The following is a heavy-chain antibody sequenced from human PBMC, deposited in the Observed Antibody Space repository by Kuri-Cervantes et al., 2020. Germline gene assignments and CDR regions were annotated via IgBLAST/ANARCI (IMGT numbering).Heavy chain of an antibody. J-gene: IGHJ4*02. Sequence: SETLSLTCTVSGGSISSSSYYWSWIRQPPGKGLEWIGYIYYSGSTYYNPSLKSRVTISVDTSKNQFSLKLSSVTAADTAVYYCARADPNDYGGISGFDYWGQGTLVTVSS. CDR3: ARADPNDYGGISGFDY. V-gene: IGHV4-30-4*01. CDR1: GGSISSSSYY. CDR2: IYYSGST. D-gene: IGHD4-23*01.